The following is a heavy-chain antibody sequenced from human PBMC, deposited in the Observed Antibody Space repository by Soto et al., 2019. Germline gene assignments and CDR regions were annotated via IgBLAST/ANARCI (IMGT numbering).Heavy chain of an antibody. V-gene: IGHV1-46*01. D-gene: IGHD3-3*01. CDR2: INPSGGST. CDR1: GYIFTSYY. J-gene: IGHJ4*02. CDR3: ATRREPHRFAV. Sequence: ASVKVSCKASGYIFTSYYMHWVRQAPGQGLEWMGIINPSGGSTSYAQKFQGRVTMTRDTSTNTVYMELSSLTSEDTAVYYCATRREPHRFAVWGQGTLVTVAS.